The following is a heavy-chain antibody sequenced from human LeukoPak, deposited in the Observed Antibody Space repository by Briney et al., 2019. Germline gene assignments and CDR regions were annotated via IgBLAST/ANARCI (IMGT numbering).Heavy chain of an antibody. CDR3: ARDIDDVGALFDF. J-gene: IGHJ4*02. CDR2: IYYSGST. V-gene: IGHV4-39*07. D-gene: IGHD1-26*01. Sequence: LETLSLTCTVSGGSVSSSTNYWGWIRQPPGKGLEWIGTIYYSGSTYYNPSLKSRVSLSVDTSKNQFSLKLTSVTAADTALYFCARDIDDVGALFDFWGQGTLVTVSS. CDR1: GGSVSSSTNY.